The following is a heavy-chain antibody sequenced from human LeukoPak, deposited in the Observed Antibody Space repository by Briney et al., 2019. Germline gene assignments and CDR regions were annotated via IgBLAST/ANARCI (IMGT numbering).Heavy chain of an antibody. V-gene: IGHV1-8*01. Sequence: GSVKVSCKASGYTFTSYDINWVRQATGQGLEWMGWMNPNSGNTGYAQKFQGRVTMTRNTSISTAYMELSGLRSEDTAVYYCARSTAMSLAVYGMDVWGQGTTVTVSS. D-gene: IGHD5-18*01. J-gene: IGHJ6*02. CDR3: ARSTAMSLAVYGMDV. CDR2: MNPNSGNT. CDR1: GYTFTSYD.